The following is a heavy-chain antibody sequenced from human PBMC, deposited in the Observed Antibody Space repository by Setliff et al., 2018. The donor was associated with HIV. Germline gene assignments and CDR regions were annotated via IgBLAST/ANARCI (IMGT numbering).Heavy chain of an antibody. CDR3: AISESPDRRPT. CDR2: IYPGDSEI. J-gene: IGHJ5*02. Sequence: GESLKISCEASGYSFTSYWIGWVRQLPGKGLEWMGIIYPGDSEIGYSPSFQGQVTISADKSISTAYLQWSSLKASDTAIYYCAISESPDRRPTWGQGTLVTVSS. CDR1: GYSFTSYW. V-gene: IGHV5-51*01. D-gene: IGHD6-6*01.